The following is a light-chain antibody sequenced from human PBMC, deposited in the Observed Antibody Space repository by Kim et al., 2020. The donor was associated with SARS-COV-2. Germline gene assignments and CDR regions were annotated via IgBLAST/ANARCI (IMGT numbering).Light chain of an antibody. CDR3: SSYAGTDNLL. CDR2: EVT. CDR1: SSDVGGYNY. Sequence: QSALTQPPSASGSPGQSVTISCTGTSSDVGGYNYVSWYQQHPGKAPKLIIYEVTKRPSGVPDRFSGSKSGNTASLTVSGLQAEDEADSYCSSYAGTDNLLFGGGTQLTVL. J-gene: IGLJ3*02. V-gene: IGLV2-8*01.